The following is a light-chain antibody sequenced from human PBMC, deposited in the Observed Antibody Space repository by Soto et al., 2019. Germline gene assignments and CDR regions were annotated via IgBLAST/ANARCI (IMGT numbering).Light chain of an antibody. Sequence: QSALTQPPSASGSPGQSVTISCTGTSRDVGGYKYVSWYQQHPGKAPKLLIYEVTNRPSGVPDRFSGSKSGNTASLTVSGLQAEDEADYYCSSYAGSNVMFGGGTKLTVL. CDR1: SRDVGGYKY. J-gene: IGLJ3*02. CDR3: SSYAGSNVM. CDR2: EVT. V-gene: IGLV2-8*01.